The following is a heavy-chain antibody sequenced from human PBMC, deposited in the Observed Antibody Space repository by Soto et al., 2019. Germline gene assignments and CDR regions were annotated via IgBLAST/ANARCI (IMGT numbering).Heavy chain of an antibody. Sequence: QVQLVQSGGEVKKPGASVKVSCKASGYTFSNYGVSWVRQAPGQGLEWMGWITAYNGKTNYAHNFEGRVAMTIDTSTSTAYMELRSLRSDVTAVYYCARQHNDLWSDSPDFDYWGQGTLVTVSA. CDR1: GYTFSNYG. J-gene: IGHJ4*02. CDR2: ITAYNGKT. CDR3: ARQHNDLWSDSPDFDY. V-gene: IGHV1-18*04. D-gene: IGHD3-3*01.